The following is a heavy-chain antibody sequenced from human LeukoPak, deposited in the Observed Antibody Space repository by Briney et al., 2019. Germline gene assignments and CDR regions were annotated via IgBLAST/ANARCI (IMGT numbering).Heavy chain of an antibody. CDR2: IYDSGST. CDR3: AREAPYVWGGNAFDI. CDR1: GGSISSYY. D-gene: IGHD3-16*01. Sequence: SETLSLTCTVSGGSISSYYWSWIRQPPGKGLEWIGHIYDSGSTNYNPSLKSRVTISMDMSKNQFSLKLSSVTAANTAVYYCAREAPYVWGGNAFDIWGQGAMVTVSS. V-gene: IGHV4-59*12. J-gene: IGHJ3*02.